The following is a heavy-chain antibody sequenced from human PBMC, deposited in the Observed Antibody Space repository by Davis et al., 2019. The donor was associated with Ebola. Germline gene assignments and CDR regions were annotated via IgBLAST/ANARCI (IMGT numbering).Heavy chain of an antibody. V-gene: IGHV4-39*07. CDR1: GGSISSSSYY. CDR3: ARLKSARLGYFQH. CDR2: IYYSGST. D-gene: IGHD6-6*01. J-gene: IGHJ1*01. Sequence: PSETLSLTCTVSGGSISSSSYYWGWIRQPPGKGLEWIGSIYYSGSTYYNPSLKSRVTISVDTSKNQFSLKLSSVTAADTAVYYCARLKSARLGYFQHWGQGTLVTVSS.